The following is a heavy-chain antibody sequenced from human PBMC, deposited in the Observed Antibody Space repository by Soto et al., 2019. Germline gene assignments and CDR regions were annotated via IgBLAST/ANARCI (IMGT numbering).Heavy chain of an antibody. D-gene: IGHD3-22*01. CDR3: ARDKRVTMIGGWFDP. CDR1: GYSISSGYY. J-gene: IGHJ5*02. V-gene: IGHV4-38-2*02. CDR2: IYHSGKT. Sequence: SETLSLTCVVSGYSISSGYYWAWVRQPPGKELEWIGSIYHSGKTYYKPSLRSRVTVSVDTSKNQFSMKLISVTAADTAVYYCARDKRVTMIGGWFDPWGQGTRVSVSS.